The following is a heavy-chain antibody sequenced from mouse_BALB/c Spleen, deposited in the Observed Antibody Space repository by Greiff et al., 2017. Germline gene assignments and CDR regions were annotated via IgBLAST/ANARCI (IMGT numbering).Heavy chain of an antibody. Sequence: EVHLVESGPGLVKPSQSLSLTCTVTGYSITSDYAWNWIRQFPGNKLEWMGYISYSGSTSYNPSLKSRISITRDTSKNQFFLQLNSVTTEDTATYYCAREMDYGTPFAYWGQGTLVTVSA. V-gene: IGHV3-2*02. CDR1: GYSITSDYA. D-gene: IGHD1-1*01. CDR2: ISYSGST. J-gene: IGHJ3*01. CDR3: AREMDYGTPFAY.